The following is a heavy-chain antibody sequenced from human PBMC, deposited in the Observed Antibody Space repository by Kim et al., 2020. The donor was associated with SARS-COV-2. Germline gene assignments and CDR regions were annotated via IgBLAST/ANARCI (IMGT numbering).Heavy chain of an antibody. V-gene: IGHV4-4*06. Sequence: PHLKSRVTMSVETSKNPFSLKLSSVTAADTAVYYCARCVGYGDENWFDPWGQGTLVTVSS. D-gene: IGHD4-17*01. J-gene: IGHJ5*02. CDR3: ARCVGYGDENWFDP.